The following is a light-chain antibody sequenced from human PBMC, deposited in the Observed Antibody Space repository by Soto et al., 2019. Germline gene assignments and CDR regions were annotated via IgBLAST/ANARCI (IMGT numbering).Light chain of an antibody. CDR1: SSDVGVYNY. Sequence: QSALTQPPSAPGSPGQSVTISCTGTSSDVGVYNYVSWYQQHPGKAPKLMIYEVSKRPSGVPDRFSGSKSGNTASLTVSGLQAEDEADYYCSSFAGNNNLVFGGGTKVTVL. V-gene: IGLV2-8*01. CDR2: EVS. J-gene: IGLJ2*01. CDR3: SSFAGNNNLV.